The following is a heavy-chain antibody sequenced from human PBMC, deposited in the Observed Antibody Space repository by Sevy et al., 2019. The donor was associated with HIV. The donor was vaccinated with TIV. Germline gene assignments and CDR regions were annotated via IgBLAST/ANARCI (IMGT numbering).Heavy chain of an antibody. J-gene: IGHJ4*02. CDR3: AKGPLPCGSGGYPLDY. CDR1: GFRFEDYG. D-gene: IGHD3-10*01. CDR2: IGWNSGSV. V-gene: IGHV3-9*01. Sequence: GGSLRLSCAASGFRFEDYGMHWVRRAPGKGLEWVSGIGWNSGSVGYAVSVKGRFTISRDNAKNLLYLQMNSLTSEGTALYYCAKGPLPCGSGGYPLDYWGQGTVVTVSS.